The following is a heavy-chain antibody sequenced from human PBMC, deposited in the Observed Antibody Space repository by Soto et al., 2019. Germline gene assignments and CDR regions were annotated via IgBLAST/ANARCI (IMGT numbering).Heavy chain of an antibody. J-gene: IGHJ4*02. CDR1: GGSISNAAYS. CDR2: IYPSGMP. V-gene: IGHV4-30-2*01. Sequence: KTSETLSVTCTVSGGSISNAAYSWSWIRQPPGKGLEWIGYIYPSGMPFYNPSLRSRVTISIDRSNDQFSLNLKSVTAADTAVYYCARERGGYGLFDSWGQGTLVTV. D-gene: IGHD5-18*01. CDR3: ARERGGYGLFDS.